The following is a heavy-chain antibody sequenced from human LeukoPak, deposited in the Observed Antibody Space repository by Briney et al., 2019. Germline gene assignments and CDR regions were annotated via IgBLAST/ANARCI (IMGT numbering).Heavy chain of an antibody. V-gene: IGHV3-33*06. CDR2: IWYDGNHK. Sequence: GGSLRLSCAASGFTFSSYGMRWVRQAPGKGLEWVAIIWYDGNHKYYVDSVKGRFTISRDNSKNTLYLQTDSLRAEDTAVYYCAKAPKRYCTSASCQGHFDYWGQGTLVTVPS. J-gene: IGHJ4*02. CDR3: AKAPKRYCTSASCQGHFDY. D-gene: IGHD2-2*01. CDR1: GFTFSSYG.